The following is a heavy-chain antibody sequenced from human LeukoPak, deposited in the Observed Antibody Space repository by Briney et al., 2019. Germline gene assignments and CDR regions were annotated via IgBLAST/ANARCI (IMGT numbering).Heavy chain of an antibody. Sequence: GESLKISCKASGYSFTTYDINWVRQATGQGLEWMGWMNLKSGYTGYAQKFQGRVTITRDTSTSTVYMELSSLRSEDTAVYYCARVAGSIDYWGQGTLVTVSS. V-gene: IGHV1-8*03. CDR1: GYSFTTYD. D-gene: IGHD1-26*01. CDR2: MNLKSGYT. CDR3: ARVAGSIDY. J-gene: IGHJ4*02.